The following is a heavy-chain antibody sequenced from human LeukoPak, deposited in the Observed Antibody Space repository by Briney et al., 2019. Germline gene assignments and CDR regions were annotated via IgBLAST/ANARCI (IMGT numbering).Heavy chain of an antibody. Sequence: GGSLRLSCAASGFTFDDYAMHWVRQAPGKGLEWVSGISWSSGSIGYADSVKGRFTISRDNAKNSLYLQMNSLRPEDTALYYCTKDRYDFWSGYSWFDPWGQGTLVTVSS. V-gene: IGHV3-9*01. CDR2: ISWSSGSI. CDR1: GFTFDDYA. CDR3: TKDRYDFWSGYSWFDP. J-gene: IGHJ5*02. D-gene: IGHD3-3*01.